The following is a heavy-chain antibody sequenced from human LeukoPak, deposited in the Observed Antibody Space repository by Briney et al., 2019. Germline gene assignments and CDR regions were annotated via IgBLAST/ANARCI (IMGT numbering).Heavy chain of an antibody. Sequence: SETLSLTCAVHGGSFSGYYWSWIRQPPGKGLEWIGEINHSGSTNYNPSLKSRVTISVDTSKNQFSLKLSSVTAADTAVYYCARFRVGDYVWGSYRYEVGAFDIWGQGTMVTVSS. CDR3: ARFRVGDYVWGSYRYEVGAFDI. J-gene: IGHJ3*02. V-gene: IGHV4-34*01. CDR2: INHSGST. D-gene: IGHD3-16*02. CDR1: GGSFSGYY.